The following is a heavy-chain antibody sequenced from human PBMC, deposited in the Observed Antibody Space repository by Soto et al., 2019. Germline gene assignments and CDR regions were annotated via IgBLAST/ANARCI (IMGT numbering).Heavy chain of an antibody. CDR1: GFTLSDYT. D-gene: IGHD6-13*01. J-gene: IGHJ4*02. V-gene: IGHV3-21*03. CDR2: ISSSGDYI. CDR3: ARDYRSSWAY. Sequence: GGALRLSCAASGFTLSDYTMNWVRQAPGKGLEWVSSISSSGDYIYYADSLKGRFTISRDSPKSTTYMELSSLRSEDTSVYYCARDYRSSWAYWGQGTQVTVSS.